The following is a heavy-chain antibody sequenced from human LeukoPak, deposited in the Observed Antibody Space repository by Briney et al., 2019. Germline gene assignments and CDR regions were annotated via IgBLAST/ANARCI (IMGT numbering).Heavy chain of an antibody. V-gene: IGHV3-30*02. J-gene: IGHJ4*02. CDR1: GSTFSSYE. Sequence: PGGSLRLSCAASGSTFSSYEMNWVRQAPGKGLEGVAFVRFDTSQIYYADSVKGRFTISRDNSKSTLYLQMDSLRAEDTAVYYCAKDTLRSAEGYFWGQGILVTVSS. CDR3: AKDTLRSAEGYF. CDR2: VRFDTSQI. D-gene: IGHD3-22*01.